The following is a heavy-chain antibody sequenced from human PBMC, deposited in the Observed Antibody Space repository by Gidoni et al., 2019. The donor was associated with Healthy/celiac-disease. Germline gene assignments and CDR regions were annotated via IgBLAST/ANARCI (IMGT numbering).Heavy chain of an antibody. J-gene: IGHJ4*02. CDR2: ISYDGSNK. V-gene: IGHV3-30-3*01. D-gene: IGHD6-13*01. Sequence: QVQLVQSGGGVVQPGRSLRLSCAAPGFTFSSYAMHWVRQAPGKGLEWVAVISYDGSNKYYADSVKGRFTISRDNSKNTLYLQMNSLRAEDTAVYYCAREGSSWYLDYWGQGTLVTVSS. CDR1: GFTFSSYA. CDR3: AREGSSWYLDY.